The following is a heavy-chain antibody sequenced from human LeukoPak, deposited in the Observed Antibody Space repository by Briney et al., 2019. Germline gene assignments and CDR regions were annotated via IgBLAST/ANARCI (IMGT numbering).Heavy chain of an antibody. J-gene: IGHJ4*02. CDR2: INPGGSSI. CDR1: GFTCSSYW. Sequence: PGGSLRLSCAASGFTCSSYWMHWVRQVSGKGLVWVARINPGGSSITYADSVKGRFTISRDNAKNTLYLQMDSLRAEDTGVYYCARSNQADDYWGQGTLVTVSS. CDR3: ARSNQADDY. D-gene: IGHD1-14*01. V-gene: IGHV3-74*01.